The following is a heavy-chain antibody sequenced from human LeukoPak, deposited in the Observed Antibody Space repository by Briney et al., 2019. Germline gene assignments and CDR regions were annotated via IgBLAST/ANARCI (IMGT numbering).Heavy chain of an antibody. CDR3: ARAEGVVVAAYIDV. J-gene: IGHJ6*03. Sequence: ASVKVSCKASGYTFTRYGIYWVRQAPGQGLEWMGWISGYNGNTKYAQKFQGRVSVTTDTSTSTAYMELRSLRSDDTAVYYCARAEGVVVAAYIDVWGKGTTVIVSS. V-gene: IGHV1-18*01. D-gene: IGHD2-15*01. CDR2: ISGYNGNT. CDR1: GYTFTRYG.